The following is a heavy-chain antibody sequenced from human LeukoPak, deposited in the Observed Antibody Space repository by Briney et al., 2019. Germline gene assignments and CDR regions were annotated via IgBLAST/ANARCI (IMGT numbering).Heavy chain of an antibody. Sequence: SETLSLTCAVYGGSFSGYYWSWIRQPPGKGLGWIGEINHSGSTNYNPSLKSRVTISVDTSKNQFSLKLSSVTAADTAVYYCASGQAMVRGVIDWFDPWGQGTLVTVSS. J-gene: IGHJ5*02. CDR2: INHSGST. CDR3: ASGQAMVRGVIDWFDP. CDR1: GGSFSGYY. V-gene: IGHV4-34*01. D-gene: IGHD3-10*01.